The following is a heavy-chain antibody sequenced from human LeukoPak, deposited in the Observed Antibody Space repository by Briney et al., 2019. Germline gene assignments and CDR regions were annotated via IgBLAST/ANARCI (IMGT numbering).Heavy chain of an antibody. CDR1: GFTFSNAW. CDR3: PTTEWELPWGVLDY. Sequence: GGSLRVSCAASGFTFSNAWMSWVRQAPGKGLEWVGRIKTKTDGGTTDYAAPVKGRFTISRDDSKNTLYLQMNSLKTEDTAVYYCPTTEWELPWGVLDYWGQGTLVTVSS. V-gene: IGHV3-15*01. CDR2: IKTKTDGGTT. J-gene: IGHJ4*02. D-gene: IGHD1-26*01.